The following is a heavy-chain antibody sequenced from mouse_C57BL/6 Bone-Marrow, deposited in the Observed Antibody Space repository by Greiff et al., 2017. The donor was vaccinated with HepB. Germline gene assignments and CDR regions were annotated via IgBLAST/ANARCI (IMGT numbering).Heavy chain of an antibody. Sequence: EVKLMESGEGLVKPGGSLKLSCAASGFTFSSYAMSWVRQTPEKRLEWVAYISSGGDYIYYADTVKGRFTISRDNARNTLYLQMSSLKSEDTAMYYCTRDLYDGYYDYWGQGTTLTVSS. V-gene: IGHV5-9-1*02. CDR2: ISSGGDYI. D-gene: IGHD2-3*01. CDR1: GFTFSSYA. CDR3: TRDLYDGYYDY. J-gene: IGHJ2*01.